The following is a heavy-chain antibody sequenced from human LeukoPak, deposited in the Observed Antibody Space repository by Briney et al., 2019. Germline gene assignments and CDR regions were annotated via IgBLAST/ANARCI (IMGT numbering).Heavy chain of an antibody. Sequence: SETLSLTCTVSGGSISSGDYYWSWIRQPPGKGLEWIGYIYYSGSTYYNPSLKSRVTISVDTSKNQFSLKLSSVTAADTAVYYCARDPEGGSSWIDEDYWGQGTLVTVSS. V-gene: IGHV4-30-4*08. J-gene: IGHJ4*02. CDR3: ARDPEGGSSWIDEDY. D-gene: IGHD6-13*01. CDR1: GGSISSGDYY. CDR2: IYYSGST.